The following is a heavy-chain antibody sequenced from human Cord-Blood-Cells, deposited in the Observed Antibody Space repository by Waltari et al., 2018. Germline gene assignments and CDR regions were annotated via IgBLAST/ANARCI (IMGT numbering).Heavy chain of an antibody. Sequence: QLQLQESGSGLVKPSQTLSLTCAVSGGSISSGGYSWSWIRQPPGKGLEWIGYIYPSGSTYYNPSLKSRVTISVDRSKNQFSLKLSSVTAADTAVYYCARDRKDFWSGYYYYYGMDVWGQGTTVTVSS. CDR2: IYPSGST. CDR3: ARDRKDFWSGYYYYYGMDV. CDR1: GGSISSGGYS. D-gene: IGHD3-3*01. V-gene: IGHV4-30-2*01. J-gene: IGHJ6*02.